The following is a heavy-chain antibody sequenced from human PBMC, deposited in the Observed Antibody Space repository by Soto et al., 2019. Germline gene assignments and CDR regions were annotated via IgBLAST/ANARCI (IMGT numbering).Heavy chain of an antibody. CDR1: GFTFSGYA. CDR3: AKARRIAASSSYCYFYGMDV. Sequence: TGGSLRLSCAASGFTFSGYAMSWVRQAPGKGLEWVSAISGSGGSTYYADSVKGRFTISRDNSKNTLYLQMNSLRAEDTAGYYCAKARRIAASSSYCYFYGMDVWGQGTTVTV. D-gene: IGHD6-13*01. J-gene: IGHJ6*02. V-gene: IGHV3-23*01. CDR2: ISGSGGST.